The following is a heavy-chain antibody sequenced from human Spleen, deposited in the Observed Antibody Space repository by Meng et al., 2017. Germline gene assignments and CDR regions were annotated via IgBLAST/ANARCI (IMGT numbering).Heavy chain of an antibody. CDR3: ARDEDISAAGKLFGDY. D-gene: IGHD6-13*01. CDR2: IDPNNDHT. V-gene: IGHV1-2*06. CDR1: GYTFAAHW. Sequence: QVQRVQSGPEVKKPGASVKLSCKPSGYTFAAHWIHWLRQAPGQGLEWMGRIDPNNDHTQYAQNFQGRVTMTSDTSISTVYMELNGLRSDDTAVYYCARDEDISAAGKLFGDYWGQGTLVTVSS. J-gene: IGHJ4*02.